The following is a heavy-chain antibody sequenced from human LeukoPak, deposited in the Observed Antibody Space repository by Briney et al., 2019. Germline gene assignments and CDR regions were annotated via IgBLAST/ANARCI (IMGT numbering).Heavy chain of an antibody. Sequence: GGSLRLSCTTSGFTFGDYAMSWVRQAPGKGLEWVIFIRSKAYGGTVDYAASVKGRFTISRDDSKNIAYLQMNSLKIEDTAVYYCATDPGEWEPIWGQGTMVTVSS. J-gene: IGHJ3*02. D-gene: IGHD1-26*01. CDR2: IRSKAYGGTV. CDR1: GFTFGDYA. V-gene: IGHV3-49*04. CDR3: ATDPGEWEPI.